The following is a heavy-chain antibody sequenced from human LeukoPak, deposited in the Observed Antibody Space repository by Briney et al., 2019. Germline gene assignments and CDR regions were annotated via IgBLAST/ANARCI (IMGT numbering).Heavy chain of an antibody. CDR1: GYTFTSYD. CDR3: ARGVRGAAAGTA. CDR2: MNPNSGNT. J-gene: IGHJ4*02. D-gene: IGHD6-13*01. Sequence: ASVKVSCKASGYTFTSYDINWVRQATGQGLEWMGWMNPNSGNTGYAQKFQGRVTMTRNTSISTAYMELSSLRSEDTGVYYCARGVRGAAAGTAWGQGTLVTVSS. V-gene: IGHV1-8*01.